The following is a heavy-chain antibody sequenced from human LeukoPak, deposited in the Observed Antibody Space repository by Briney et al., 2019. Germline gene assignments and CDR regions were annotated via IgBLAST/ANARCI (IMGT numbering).Heavy chain of an antibody. CDR1: GYTFTSNS. V-gene: IGHV1-18*01. CDR3: AKDRWRDGSSSFDN. D-gene: IGHD6-6*01. J-gene: IGHJ4*02. CDR2: ISTYNGNS. Sequence: GASVKVSCRASGYTFTSNSTNWWRQAPGQGLEWLGWISTYNGNSNYAQKLQGRVTMTTEPSTSTAYMELRSLRSDDTAMYYCAKDRWRDGSSSFDNWGQGTLVTVSS.